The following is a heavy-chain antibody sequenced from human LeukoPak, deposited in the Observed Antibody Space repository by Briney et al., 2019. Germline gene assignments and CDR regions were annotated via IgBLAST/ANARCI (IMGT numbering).Heavy chain of an antibody. D-gene: IGHD6-19*01. CDR1: GGSLSSGGYS. CDR3: ARDSGGWFYFDY. CDR2: IYYSGST. V-gene: IGHV4-31*03. Sequence: PSETLSLTCTVSGGSLSSGGYSWSWIRQHPGKGLEWIGYIYYSGSTYYNPSLKSRVTISVDTSKNQCSLKLSSVTAGDTAVYYCARDSGGWFYFDYWGQGTLVTVSS. J-gene: IGHJ4*02.